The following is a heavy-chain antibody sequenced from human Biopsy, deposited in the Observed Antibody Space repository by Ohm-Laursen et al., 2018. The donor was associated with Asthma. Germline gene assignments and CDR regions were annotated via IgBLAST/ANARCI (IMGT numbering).Heavy chain of an antibody. V-gene: IGHV3-23*01. CDR2: ITGSGGFT. CDR1: GFTFSNYV. Sequence: GSLRLSCAAPGFTFSNYVMSWVRQAPGKGLEWVSSITGSGGFTYYADSVKGRFTISRDKSDNTLYLQMNSLTAEDTAVYHCVKDTEETPTGYYTFEVWGRGTMVTVSS. CDR3: VKDTEETPTGYYTFEV. J-gene: IGHJ3*01. D-gene: IGHD3-9*01.